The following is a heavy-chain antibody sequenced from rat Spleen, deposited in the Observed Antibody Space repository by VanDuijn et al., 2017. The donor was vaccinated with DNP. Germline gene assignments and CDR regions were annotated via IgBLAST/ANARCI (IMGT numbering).Heavy chain of an antibody. V-gene: IGHV5S10*01. CDR3: ARGNYPGINTFDY. CDR1: GFTFSDYD. D-gene: IGHD1-4*01. J-gene: IGHJ2*01. Sequence: EVQLVESGGGLVQPGRSLKLSCAASGFTFSDYDMAWVRQAPEKGLEWVATITSDGGRTYVRDSVKGRFTSSRDNAKSTLYLQMNSLRSEDTATYYCARGNYPGINTFDYWGQGVMVTVSS. CDR2: ITSDGGRT.